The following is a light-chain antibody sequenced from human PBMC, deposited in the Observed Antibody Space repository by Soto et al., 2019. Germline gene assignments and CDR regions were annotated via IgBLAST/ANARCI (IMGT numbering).Light chain of an antibody. Sequence: EIVMTQSPATLSVSPGDRATLSCRTSQSVSSNLAWYQQKPGQAPRLLIYGASTRATGIPARFSGSGSGTEFTHTISSLQSEDFAVYYCQQYYNWPPLTFGGGTKVEIK. CDR3: QQYYNWPPLT. J-gene: IGKJ4*01. V-gene: IGKV3-15*01. CDR2: GAS. CDR1: QSVSSN.